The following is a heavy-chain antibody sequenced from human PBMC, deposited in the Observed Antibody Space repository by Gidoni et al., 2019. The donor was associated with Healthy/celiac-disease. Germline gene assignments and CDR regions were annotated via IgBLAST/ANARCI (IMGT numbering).Heavy chain of an antibody. V-gene: IGHV5-51*01. D-gene: IGHD5-12*01. CDR3: ARREMATMSFAAFDI. J-gene: IGHJ3*02. CDR1: GYSLTSYW. Sequence: EVQLVHSGADVKKPGESLKIACKGSGYSLTSYWIGWVRQMPGQGLEWIGIIYPGDSDTRYSPFFQGQVTISADKSISTAYLQWSSLKASDTAMYYCARREMATMSFAAFDIWGQGTMVTVSS. CDR2: IYPGDSDT.